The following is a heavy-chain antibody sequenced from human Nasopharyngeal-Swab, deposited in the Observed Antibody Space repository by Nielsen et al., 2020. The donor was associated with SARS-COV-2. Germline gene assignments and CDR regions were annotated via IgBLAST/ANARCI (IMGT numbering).Heavy chain of an antibody. J-gene: IGHJ4*02. D-gene: IGHD2-15*01. CDR1: GFTFSDSA. CDR3: TRCGGGCYSGRDY. V-gene: IGHV3-73*01. CDR2: ISSKGNTYAT. Sequence: GGSLRLSCAASGFTFSDSAIHWVRQASGKGLEWVGRISSKGNTYATAYAASVKGRFIIFRDDPTNTAYLPMNSLKTEDTAVYYCTRCGGGCYSGRDYWGQGTLVTVSS.